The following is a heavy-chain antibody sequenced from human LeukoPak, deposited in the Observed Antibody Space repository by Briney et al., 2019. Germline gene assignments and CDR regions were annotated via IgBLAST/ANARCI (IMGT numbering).Heavy chain of an antibody. CDR2: IYYTGST. CDR1: GGSISSYY. D-gene: IGHD6-13*01. V-gene: IGHV4-59*01. CDR3: ARDAYSSSEVDWFDP. Sequence: SSETLSLTCIVSGGSISSYYWSWIRQPPGKGLEWIGYIYYTGSTNYNPSLKSRVTIPVDTSKNQFSLKLSSVTAADMAVYYCARDAYSSSEVDWFDPWGQGTLVTVSS. J-gene: IGHJ5*02.